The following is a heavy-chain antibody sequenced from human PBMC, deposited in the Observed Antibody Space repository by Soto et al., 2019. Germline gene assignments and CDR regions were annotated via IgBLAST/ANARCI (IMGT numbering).Heavy chain of an antibody. CDR3: ARLGVATDTFDY. CDR2: IYYSGST. J-gene: IGHJ4*02. V-gene: IGHV4-59*01. D-gene: IGHD5-12*01. Sequence: PSETLSLTCTVSGGSISSYYWSWIRQPPGKGLEWIGYIYYSGSTNYNPSLKSRVTISVDTSKNQFSLKLSSVTAADTAVYYCARLGVATDTFDYWGQGTLVTVSS. CDR1: GGSISSYY.